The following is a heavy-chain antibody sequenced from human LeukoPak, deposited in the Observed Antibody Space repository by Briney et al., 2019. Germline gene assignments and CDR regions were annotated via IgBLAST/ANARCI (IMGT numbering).Heavy chain of an antibody. D-gene: IGHD3-22*01. V-gene: IGHV3-48*04. J-gene: IGHJ3*02. Sequence: GGSLRLSCAASGFTFSSYSMNWVRQAPGKGLEWVSFISGSSSIIHYADSVKGRFTISRDNAKNSLFLQMNSLRAEDTAVYNCARSGTTYYYDSGSRIWGQGTMVTVSS. CDR3: ARSGTTYYYDSGSRI. CDR1: GFTFSSYS. CDR2: ISGSSSII.